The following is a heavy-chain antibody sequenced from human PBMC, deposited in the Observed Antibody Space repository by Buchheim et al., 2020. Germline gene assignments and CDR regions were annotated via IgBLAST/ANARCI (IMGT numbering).Heavy chain of an antibody. CDR2: IYNSGNT. J-gene: IGHJ4*02. Sequence: QVQLQESGPGLVKPSQTLSLTCTVSGASISSGRYYWSWIRQHPRKGLEWIGYIYNSGNTYYNPSLKSRVSISVDTSKNQFSLKLSSVTAADTAVYYCARGQDYFDSSVGYWGQGTL. CDR3: ARGQDYFDSSVGY. D-gene: IGHD3-22*01. CDR1: GASISSGRYY. V-gene: IGHV4-31*03.